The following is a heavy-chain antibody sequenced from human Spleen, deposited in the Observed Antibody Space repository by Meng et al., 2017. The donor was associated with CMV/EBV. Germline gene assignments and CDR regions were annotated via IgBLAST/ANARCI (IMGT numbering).Heavy chain of an antibody. Sequence: GESLKISCAASGFTFSSYSMNWVRRAPGKGLEWVSSISSGGSFIKYVDSVKGRFTISRDNAKNSLYLQMNNLRGEDMAVYYCVRDESVAAAGIFDSWGQGTLVTVSS. J-gene: IGHJ4*02. V-gene: IGHV3-21*01. CDR1: GFTFSSYS. D-gene: IGHD6-13*01. CDR3: VRDESVAAAGIFDS. CDR2: ISSGGSFI.